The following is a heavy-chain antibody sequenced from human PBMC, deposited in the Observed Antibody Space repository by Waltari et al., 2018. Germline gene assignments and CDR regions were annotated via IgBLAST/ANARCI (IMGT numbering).Heavy chain of an antibody. CDR2: IYWNDDK. D-gene: IGHD3-10*01. CDR1: GFSPATRGGV. CDR3: AHVETMVRGVISPVFDY. Sequence: HITLKDSVPTLGKPTQTPTLTCTSPGFSPATRGGVVGGIRHPPGKALEWLALIYWNDDKRYSPSLKSRLTITKDTSKNQVVLTMTNMDPVDTATYYCAHVETMVRGVISPVFDYWGQGTLVTVSS. V-gene: IGHV2-5*01. J-gene: IGHJ4*02.